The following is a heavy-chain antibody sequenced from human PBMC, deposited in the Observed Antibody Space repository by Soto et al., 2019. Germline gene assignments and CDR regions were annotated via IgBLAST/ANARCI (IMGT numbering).Heavy chain of an antibody. Sequence: QVQLQESGPGLVKPSQTLSLTCTVSGGSISSGDYYWSWIRQPPGKGLEWIGYIYYSGRTYYSPSLKSRVTISVDTSKNQFSLKLSSVTAADTAVYSCARRGSTTEGYYFDSWGQGTLVTVSS. CDR2: IYYSGRT. J-gene: IGHJ4*02. D-gene: IGHD4-17*01. V-gene: IGHV4-30-4*01. CDR3: ARRGSTTEGYYFDS. CDR1: GGSISSGDYY.